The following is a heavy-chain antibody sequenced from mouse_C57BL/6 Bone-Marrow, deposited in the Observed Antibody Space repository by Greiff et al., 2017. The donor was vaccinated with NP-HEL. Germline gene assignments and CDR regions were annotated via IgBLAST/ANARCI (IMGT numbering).Heavy chain of an antibody. CDR1: GFTFSDYY. J-gene: IGHJ4*01. CDR3: ARRGKLWLAMDY. Sequence: EVKLVESGGGLVQPGGSLKLSCAASGFTFSDYYMYWVRQTPEKRLEWVAYISNGGGSTYYPDTVKGRFTITRDNAKNTLYLQMSRLKSEDTAMFYCARRGKLWLAMDYWGQGTSVTVSS. V-gene: IGHV5-12*01. CDR2: ISNGGGST. D-gene: IGHD1-1*02.